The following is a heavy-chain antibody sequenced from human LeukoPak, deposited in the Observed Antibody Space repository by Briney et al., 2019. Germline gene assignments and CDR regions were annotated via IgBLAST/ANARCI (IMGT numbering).Heavy chain of an antibody. J-gene: IGHJ6*03. D-gene: IGHD6-6*01. CDR3: ARRSSTRVYYYYYMDV. V-gene: IGHV1-2*02. CDR1: GYTFTDYY. Sequence: ASVKVSCKASGYTFTDYYMHWVRQAPGQGLEWMGWINPYSGGTNYEQKFQGRVTMTRDTSISTAYMEVSRVRSDDTAMYYCARRSSTRVYYYYYMDVWGKGTTVTVSS. CDR2: INPYSGGT.